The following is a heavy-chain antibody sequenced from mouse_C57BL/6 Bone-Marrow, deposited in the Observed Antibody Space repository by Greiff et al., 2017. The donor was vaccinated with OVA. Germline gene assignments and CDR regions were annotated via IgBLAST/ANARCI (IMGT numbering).Heavy chain of an antibody. J-gene: IGHJ3*01. CDR1: GFTFSSYG. V-gene: IGHV5-6*02. CDR2: ISSGGSYT. CDR3: ARRHAWFAY. Sequence: EVKVVESGGDLVKPGGSLKLSCAASGFTFSSYGMSWGRQTPDKRLEWVATISSGGSYTYYPDSVKGRFTISRDNAKNTLYLQMSSLKSEDTAMYYCARRHAWFAYWGQGTLVTVSA.